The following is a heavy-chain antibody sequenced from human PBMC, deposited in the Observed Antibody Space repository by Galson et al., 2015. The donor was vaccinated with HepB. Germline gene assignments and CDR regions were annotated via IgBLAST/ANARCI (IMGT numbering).Heavy chain of an antibody. Sequence: SLRLSCAASGFTFSSYWMSWVRQAPGKGLEWVANIKQDGSEKYYVDSVKGRFTISRDNAKNSLYLQMNSLRAEDTAVYYCARLYCSGGSCYGRAFDIWGQGTMVTVSS. CDR3: ARLYCSGGSCYGRAFDI. V-gene: IGHV3-7*05. CDR2: IKQDGSEK. J-gene: IGHJ3*02. CDR1: GFTFSSYW. D-gene: IGHD2-15*01.